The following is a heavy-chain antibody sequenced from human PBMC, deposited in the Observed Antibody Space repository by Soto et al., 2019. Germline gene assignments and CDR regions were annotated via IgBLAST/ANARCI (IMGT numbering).Heavy chain of an antibody. J-gene: IGHJ6*02. V-gene: IGHV2-5*02. Sequence: QITLKESGPTLVKPTQTLTLTCTFSGFSLTDTGVGVGWIRQPPGKALEWLALIYGVDDRRYSPSQKSRLTITGDTSKNQVVLNMTDMDREDTATSYCAHRHYDGSGNLGMDVWGQGTKVTVSS. D-gene: IGHD3-10*01. CDR2: IYGVDDR. CDR1: GFSLTDTGVG. CDR3: AHRHYDGSGNLGMDV.